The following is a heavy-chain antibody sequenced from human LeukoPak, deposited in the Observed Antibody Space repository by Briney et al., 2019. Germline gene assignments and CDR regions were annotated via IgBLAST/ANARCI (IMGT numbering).Heavy chain of an antibody. CDR2: TYYRSRWFY. D-gene: IGHD6-13*01. CDR1: GDSVSSNIAA. V-gene: IGHV6-1*01. Sequence: SQTLSLTCVISGDSVSSNIAAWTWIRQSPSRGLEWLGRTYYRSRWFYEYAVSVKGRIIINLDTSKNQLSLQMNSVIPEDTAVYYCARDLVVAEGGNAFDIWGQGTMVTVSS. CDR3: ARDLVVAEGGNAFDI. J-gene: IGHJ3*02.